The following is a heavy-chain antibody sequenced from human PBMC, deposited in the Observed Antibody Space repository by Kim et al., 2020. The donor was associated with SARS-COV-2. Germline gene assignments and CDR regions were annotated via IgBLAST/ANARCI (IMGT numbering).Heavy chain of an antibody. V-gene: IGHV3-30-3*01. CDR1: GFTFSSYA. CDR3: ARDIYCSSTSCSDY. Sequence: GGSLRLSCAASGFTFSSYAMHWVRQAPGKGLEWVAVISYDGSNKYYADSVKGRFTISRDNSKNTLYLQMNSLRAEDTAVYYCARDIYCSSTSCSDYWGQGTLVTVSS. D-gene: IGHD2-2*01. CDR2: ISYDGSNK. J-gene: IGHJ4*03.